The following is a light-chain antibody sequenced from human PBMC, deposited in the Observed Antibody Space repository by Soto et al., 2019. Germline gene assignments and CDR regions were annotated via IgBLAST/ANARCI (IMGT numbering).Light chain of an antibody. J-gene: IGLJ2*01. Sequence: QSALTQPASVSGSPGQSITISCTGTSSDGGGYNYVSWYQQHPGKAPKLMIYEVSNRPSGVSNRFSGSKSGNTASLTISGLQAEDEADYYCSSYTSSITPVVLGGGTKLPV. V-gene: IGLV2-14*01. CDR3: SSYTSSITPVV. CDR2: EVS. CDR1: SSDGGGYNY.